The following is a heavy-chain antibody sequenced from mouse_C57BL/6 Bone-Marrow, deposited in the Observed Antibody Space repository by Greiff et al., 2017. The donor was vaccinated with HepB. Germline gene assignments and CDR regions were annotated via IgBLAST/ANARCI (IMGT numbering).Heavy chain of an antibody. V-gene: IGHV5-4*03. J-gene: IGHJ4*01. Sequence: DVMLVESGGGLVKPGGSLKLSCAASGFTFSSYAMSWVRQTPEKRLEWVATISDGGSYTYYPDNVKGRFTISRDNAKNNLYLQMSHLKSEDTAMYYCARWLLRGYAMDYWGQGTSVTVSS. CDR1: GFTFSSYA. D-gene: IGHD2-3*01. CDR3: ARWLLRGYAMDY. CDR2: ISDGGSYT.